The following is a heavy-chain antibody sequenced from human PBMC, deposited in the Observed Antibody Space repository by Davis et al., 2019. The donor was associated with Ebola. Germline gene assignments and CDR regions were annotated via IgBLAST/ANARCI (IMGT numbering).Heavy chain of an antibody. D-gene: IGHD5-12*01. J-gene: IGHJ3*02. CDR1: GGSISSGDYY. V-gene: IGHV4-61*08. CDR2: IYYSGST. CDR3: ARDPGWLRSGAFDI. Sequence: SETLSLTCTVSGGSISSGDYYWSWIRQPPGKGLEWIGYIYYSGSTNYNPSLKSRVTISVDTSKNQFSLKLSSVTAADTAVYYCARDPGWLRSGAFDIWGQGTMVTVSS.